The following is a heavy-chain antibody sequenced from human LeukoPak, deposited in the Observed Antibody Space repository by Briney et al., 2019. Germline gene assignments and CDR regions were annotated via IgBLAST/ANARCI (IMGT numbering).Heavy chain of an antibody. CDR1: GYTFTSYY. V-gene: IGHV1-46*01. D-gene: IGHD2-21*02. Sequence: ASVKVSCKASGYTFTSYYMHWVRQAPGQGLEWVGIIHPSGGSTSYAQKFQGRVTMTRDTSTSTVYMELSSLRSENTAVYYCARGERWDCGGDCYEGFFDYWGQGTLVTVSS. CDR2: IHPSGGST. CDR3: ARGERWDCGGDCYEGFFDY. J-gene: IGHJ4*02.